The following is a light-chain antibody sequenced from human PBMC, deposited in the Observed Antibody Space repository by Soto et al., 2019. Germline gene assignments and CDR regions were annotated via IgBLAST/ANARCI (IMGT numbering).Light chain of an antibody. CDR2: DAS. Sequence: EIVLTQSPATLSLSPGERAALSCRASQSVSSYLAWYQQKPGQAPRLLIYDASKRATGIPARFSGSGSGTDVTRTIRSLEPEDFAVYFCQQRSNWPSTFGGGTKVEI. CDR3: QQRSNWPST. V-gene: IGKV3-11*01. J-gene: IGKJ4*01. CDR1: QSVSSY.